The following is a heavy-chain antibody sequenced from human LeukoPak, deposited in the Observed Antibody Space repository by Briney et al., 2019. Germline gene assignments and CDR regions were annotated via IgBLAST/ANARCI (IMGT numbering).Heavy chain of an antibody. Sequence: PGRSLRLSCAASGFTFDDYAMHWVRQAPGKGLEWVSGISWNSGSIGYADSVKGRFTISRDNAKNSLYLQMNSLRAEDTALYYCAKDTSIAVAGTALDYWGQGTLVTVS. V-gene: IGHV3-9*01. CDR1: GFTFDDYA. CDR2: ISWNSGSI. J-gene: IGHJ4*02. CDR3: AKDTSIAVAGTALDY. D-gene: IGHD6-19*01.